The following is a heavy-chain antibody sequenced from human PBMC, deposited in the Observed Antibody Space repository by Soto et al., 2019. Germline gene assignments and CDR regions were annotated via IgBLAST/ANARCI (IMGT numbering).Heavy chain of an antibody. CDR1: GKSFDNFA. Sequence: QVQLVQSGAEVKKPGASVRLSCKVSGKSFDNFAVHWVRQTPGQRPEWMGRINVGDDKTKYSEKFPRRVIVSYDTSATTDYMELRALSSEDTAVFYCARAKYDYIWGSSHPFDQWAQGSKVTVAS. V-gene: IGHV1-3*01. J-gene: IGHJ4*02. D-gene: IGHD3-16*01. CDR3: ARAKYDYIWGSSHPFDQ. CDR2: INVGDDKT.